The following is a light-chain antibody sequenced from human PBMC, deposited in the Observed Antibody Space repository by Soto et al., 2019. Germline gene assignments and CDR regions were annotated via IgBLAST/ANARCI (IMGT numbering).Light chain of an antibody. CDR3: QQFSSYPLT. V-gene: IGKV3-20*01. J-gene: IGKJ4*01. CDR2: GAS. CDR1: QTLGRNY. Sequence: VLTPSPGTLSMSPGETATLSWRPSQTLGRNYLAWYQQKPGQAPRIIIHGASSRAAGIPDRFSGSGSGTDFTLTISRLEPEDVAVYYCQQFSSYPLTLGGGTKVDIK.